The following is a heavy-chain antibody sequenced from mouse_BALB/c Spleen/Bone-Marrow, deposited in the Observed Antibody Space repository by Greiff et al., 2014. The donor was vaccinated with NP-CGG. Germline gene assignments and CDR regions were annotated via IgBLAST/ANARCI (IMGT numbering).Heavy chain of an antibody. D-gene: IGHD2-14*01. V-gene: IGHV1-15*01. Sequence: VQLQQSGAELVRPGASVTLSCKASGYTFTDYEMHWVKQTPVHGLEWIGAIDPGTGGTAYNQKFKGKATLTADKSSSTAYMELRSLTSEDSAVYYCRAYYRYDGYAMDYWGQGTSVTVSS. J-gene: IGHJ4*01. CDR2: IDPGTGGT. CDR3: RAYYRYDGYAMDY. CDR1: GYTFTDYE.